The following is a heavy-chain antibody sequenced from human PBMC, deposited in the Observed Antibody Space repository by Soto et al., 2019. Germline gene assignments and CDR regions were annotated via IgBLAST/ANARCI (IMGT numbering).Heavy chain of an antibody. CDR1: GGSISSYY. CDR3: ARQSYDILTGPISNYYYYYMDV. J-gene: IGHJ6*03. V-gene: IGHV4-59*08. D-gene: IGHD3-9*01. Sequence: SETLSLTCTVSGGSISSYYWSWIRQPPGKGLEWIGYIYYSGSTNYNPSLKSRVTISVDTSKNQFSLKLSSVTAADTAVYYCARQSYDILTGPISNYYYYYMDVWGKGTTVTVS. CDR2: IYYSGST.